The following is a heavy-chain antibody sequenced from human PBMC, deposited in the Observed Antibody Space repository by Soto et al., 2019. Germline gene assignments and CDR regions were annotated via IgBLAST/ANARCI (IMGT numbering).Heavy chain of an antibody. D-gene: IGHD5-12*01. CDR1: GFTFSSYS. CDR2: ISSSSSTI. J-gene: IGHJ6*02. Sequence: EVQLVESGGGLVQPGGSLRLSCAASGFTFSSYSMNWVRQAPGKGLEWVSYISSSSSTIYYADSVKGRFTISRDNAKNSLYLQMTSLRAEATAVYYCARADSGYAHGYYYYGMDVWGQGTTVTVSS. V-gene: IGHV3-48*01. CDR3: ARADSGYAHGYYYYGMDV.